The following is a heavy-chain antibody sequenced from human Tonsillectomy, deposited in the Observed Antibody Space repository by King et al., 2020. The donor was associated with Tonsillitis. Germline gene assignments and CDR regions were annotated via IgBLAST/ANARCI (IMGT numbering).Heavy chain of an antibody. J-gene: IGHJ4*02. CDR1: GGSISSGGYS. CDR3: ARERVRSEYYHSSGFDY. D-gene: IGHD3-22*01. V-gene: IGHV4-30-2*01. Sequence: LQLQESGSGLVKPSQTLSLTCAVSGGSISSGGYSWCWIRQPPGKGLEWIGYIYYSGSTYYNPSLKSRVTISVDRSKNQFSLKLSSVTAADTAVYYCARERVRSEYYHSSGFDYWGQGTLVTVSS. CDR2: IYYSGST.